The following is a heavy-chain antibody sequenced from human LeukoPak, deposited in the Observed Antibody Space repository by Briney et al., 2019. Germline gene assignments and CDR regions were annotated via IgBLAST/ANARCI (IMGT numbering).Heavy chain of an antibody. CDR3: ARSAIAAAGYRTFDY. J-gene: IGHJ4*02. CDR2: IYHSGST. V-gene: IGHV4-38-2*01. Sequence: PSETLSLTCAVSGYSISSGYYWGWTRQPPGEGLEWIGSIYHSGSTYYNPSLKSRVTISVDTSKNQFSLKLSSVTAADTAVYYCARSAIAAAGYRTFDYWGQGTLVTVSS. D-gene: IGHD6-13*01. CDR1: GYSISSGYY.